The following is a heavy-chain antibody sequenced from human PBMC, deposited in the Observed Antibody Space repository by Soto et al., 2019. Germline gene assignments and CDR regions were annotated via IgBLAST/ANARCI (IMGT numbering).Heavy chain of an antibody. Sequence: GGSLRLSCAASGFTFSSYGMHWVRQAPGKGLEWVAVISYDGSNKYYADSVKGRFTISRDNSKNTLYLQMNSLRAEDTAVYYCANLRLDYDFWSGYYPPYYYYGMDVWGQGTTVTVSS. D-gene: IGHD3-3*01. CDR2: ISYDGSNK. J-gene: IGHJ6*02. CDR1: GFTFSSYG. V-gene: IGHV3-30*18. CDR3: ANLRLDYDFWSGYYPPYYYYGMDV.